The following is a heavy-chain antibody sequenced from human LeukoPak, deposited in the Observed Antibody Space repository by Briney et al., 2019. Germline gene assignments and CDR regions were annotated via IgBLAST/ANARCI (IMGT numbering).Heavy chain of an antibody. V-gene: IGHV1-18*01. J-gene: IGHJ6*03. CDR3: ARDIGYLVGSYYMDV. CDR2: ISGYNGNT. Sequence: ASVKVSCKTSGYTFTSYGISWVRQAPGQGLEWMGWISGYNGNTNYAQKIQGRVTMTTDTSTSTVYMELRSLRSDDTALYYCARDIGYLVGSYYMDVWGKGTTVTVSS. CDR1: GYTFTSYG. D-gene: IGHD5-18*01.